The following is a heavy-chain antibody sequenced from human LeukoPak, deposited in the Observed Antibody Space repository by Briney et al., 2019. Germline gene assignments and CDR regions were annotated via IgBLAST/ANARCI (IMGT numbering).Heavy chain of an antibody. CDR3: AKPTGDTGWYGLFEY. D-gene: IGHD6-19*01. V-gene: IGHV3-30*18. CDR1: GFTFSGYA. Sequence: GGSLRLSCAASGFTFSGYAMNWVRQAPGKGLEWVAVVSYDGNNYYYADSVKGRFTISRDNSKNTLYLQMNSLRAEDTAVYYCAKPTGDTGWYGLFEYWGQGTLVTVSS. J-gene: IGHJ4*02. CDR2: VSYDGNNY.